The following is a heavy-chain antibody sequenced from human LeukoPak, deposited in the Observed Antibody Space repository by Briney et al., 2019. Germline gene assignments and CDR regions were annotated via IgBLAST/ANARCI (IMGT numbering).Heavy chain of an antibody. CDR1: GGSISSYY. J-gene: IGHJ6*02. V-gene: IGHV4-59*01. CDR3: ASRPYYHYGMDV. Sequence: SETLSLTCTVSGGSISSYYWSWIRQPPGKGLEWIGYIYYSGSTNYNPSLKSRVTISVDTSKNQFSLKLSSVTAADTAVYYCASRPYYHYGMDVWGQGTAVTVSS. CDR2: IYYSGST.